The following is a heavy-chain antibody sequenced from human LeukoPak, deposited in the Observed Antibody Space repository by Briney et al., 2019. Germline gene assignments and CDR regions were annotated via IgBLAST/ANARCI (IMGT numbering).Heavy chain of an antibody. CDR1: GGSISSADYD. V-gene: IGHV4-30-4*01. CDR2: IYHSGST. D-gene: IGHD3-22*01. CDR3: ARVPAPYAYDTSGYDS. Sequence: PSQTLSPTCTVSGGSISSADYDWSWIRQPPGKGLEWIGYIYHSGSTYYNPSLKSRVTISVDTSKNQFSLKLTSVTAADTAVYYCARVPAPYAYDTSGYDSWGQGTLVTVSS. J-gene: IGHJ4*02.